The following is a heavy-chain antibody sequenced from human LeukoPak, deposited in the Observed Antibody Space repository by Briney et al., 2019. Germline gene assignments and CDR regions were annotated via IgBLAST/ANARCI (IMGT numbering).Heavy chain of an antibody. J-gene: IGHJ4*02. V-gene: IGHV3-7*03. CDR3: ASVLFYGSGSYPFDY. D-gene: IGHD3-10*01. Sequence: PGRSLRLPCAASGFTFSSYWMSWVRQAPGKGLEWVANIKQDGSEKYYVDSVKGRFTISRDNAKNSLYLQMNSLRAEDTAVYYCASVLFYGSGSYPFDYWGQGTLVTVSS. CDR1: GFTFSSYW. CDR2: IKQDGSEK.